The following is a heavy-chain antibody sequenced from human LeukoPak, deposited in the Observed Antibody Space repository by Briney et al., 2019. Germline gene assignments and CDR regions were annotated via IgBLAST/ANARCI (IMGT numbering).Heavy chain of an antibody. CDR3: ATGPSFCARDCYYYFAY. J-gene: IGHJ4*02. CDR2: IKQDGNEK. CDR1: GFTFSNYW. V-gene: IGHV3-7*01. Sequence: GGSLRLSCVVSGFTFSNYWMSWVRQAPGKGLEWVANIKQDGNEKYYVDSVKGRFTISRDNAKNSLYLQMNSLRAEDTALYYCATGPSFCARDCYYYFAYWGQGTLVTVSS. D-gene: IGHD2-21*01.